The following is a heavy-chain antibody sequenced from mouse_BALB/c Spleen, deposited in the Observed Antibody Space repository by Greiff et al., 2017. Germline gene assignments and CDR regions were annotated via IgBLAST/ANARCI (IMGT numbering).Heavy chain of an antibody. J-gene: IGHJ4*01. CDR3: ASYGNYAMDY. CDR2: ISDGGSYT. Sequence: EVKLMESGGGLVKPGGSLKLSCAASGFTFSDYYMYWVRQTPEKRLEWVATISDGGSYTYYPDSVKGRFTISRDNPKNTLFLQMTSLRSEDTAMYYCASYGNYAMDYWGQGTSVTVSS. CDR1: GFTFSDYY. V-gene: IGHV5-4*02. D-gene: IGHD1-2*01.